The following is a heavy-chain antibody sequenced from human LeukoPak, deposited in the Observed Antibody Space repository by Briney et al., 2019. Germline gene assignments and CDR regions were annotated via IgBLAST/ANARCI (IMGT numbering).Heavy chain of an antibody. CDR2: IYHSGST. CDR3: ARDLRTYTMVRGVISYSPGNWFDP. CDR1: GGSISSGGYY. D-gene: IGHD3-10*01. V-gene: IGHV4-30-2*01. Sequence: SETLSLTCTVSGGSISSGGYYWSWIRQPPGKGLEWIGYIYHSGSTYYNPSLKSRVTISVDRSKNQFSLKLSSVTAADTAVYYCARDLRTYTMVRGVISYSPGNWFDPWGQGTLVTVSS. J-gene: IGHJ5*02.